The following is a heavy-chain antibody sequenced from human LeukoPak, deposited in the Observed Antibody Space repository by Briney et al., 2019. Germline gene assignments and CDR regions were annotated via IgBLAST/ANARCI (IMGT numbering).Heavy chain of an antibody. CDR2: IYYSGST. CDR3: ARLAQGSGSYGFDY. D-gene: IGHD3-10*01. J-gene: IGHJ4*02. V-gene: IGHV4-39*01. Sequence: SETLSLTCTVSGGSISSSSYFWGWIRQPPGKGLEWIGTIYYSGSTYYNPSLKSRVTISVDTSENQFSLKLSSVTAADTAAYYCARLAQGSGSYGFDYWGQGTLVTVSS. CDR1: GGSISSSSYF.